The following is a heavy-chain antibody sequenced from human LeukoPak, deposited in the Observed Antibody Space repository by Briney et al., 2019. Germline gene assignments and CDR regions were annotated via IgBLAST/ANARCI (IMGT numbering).Heavy chain of an antibody. D-gene: IGHD2-8*01. CDR2: ISWNSGSI. J-gene: IGHJ6*03. CDR1: GFTFDDYA. Sequence: PGGSLRLSCAASGFTFDDYAMHWVRQAPGKGLEWVSGISWNSGSIGYADSVKGRFTISRDNAKNSLYLQMNSLRAEDTALYYCAKERVYGYYMDVWGKGTTVTVSS. V-gene: IGHV3-9*01. CDR3: AKERVYGYYMDV.